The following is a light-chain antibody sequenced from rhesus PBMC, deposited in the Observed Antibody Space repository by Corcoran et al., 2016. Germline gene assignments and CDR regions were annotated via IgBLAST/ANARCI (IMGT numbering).Light chain of an antibody. Sequence: DIQMTQSPSSLSASVGDTVTITCRASQGISSYLNWFQQKPGKAPNLLIYDASRLESGVPSRFSGSGSGTDFTLAISSLQPEDFAAYYCLQHNSYPYSFGQGTKVEIK. CDR3: LQHNSYPYS. J-gene: IGKJ2*01. CDR1: QGISSY. V-gene: IGKV1-28*03. CDR2: DAS.